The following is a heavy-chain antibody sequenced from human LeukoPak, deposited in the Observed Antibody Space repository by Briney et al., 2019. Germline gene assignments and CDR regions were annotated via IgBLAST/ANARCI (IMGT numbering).Heavy chain of an antibody. CDR2: IYYSGST. D-gene: IGHD3-10*01. J-gene: IGHJ4*02. V-gene: IGHV4-61*08. CDR1: GASVSSGGYC. Sequence: SETLSLTCTVSGASVSSGGYCWSWIRQPPGKGLEWIGYIYYSGSTNYNPSLKSRVTISVDTSKNQFSLKVDSVTAADTAIYYCARRGGSGRSFDYWGQGTLVTVSS. CDR3: ARRGGSGRSFDY.